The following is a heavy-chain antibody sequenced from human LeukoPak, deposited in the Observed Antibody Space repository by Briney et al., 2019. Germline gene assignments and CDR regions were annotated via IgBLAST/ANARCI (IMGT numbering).Heavy chain of an antibody. CDR2: ISGSGGTT. Sequence: GGSLRLSCAASGFTFSNYAMNWVRQAPGKGLEWVSSISGSGGTTYYADSVRGRLTISRDNSNNTLYLQMNSLRAEDTAVYYCAKRGATRTIDYWGQGTLDTVSS. D-gene: IGHD1-26*01. CDR3: AKRGATRTIDY. V-gene: IGHV3-23*01. J-gene: IGHJ4*02. CDR1: GFTFSNYA.